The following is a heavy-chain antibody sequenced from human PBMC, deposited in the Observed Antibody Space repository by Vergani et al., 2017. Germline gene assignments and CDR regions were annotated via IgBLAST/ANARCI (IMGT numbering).Heavy chain of an antibody. D-gene: IGHD3-3*01. CDR1: GGSISSYY. V-gene: IGHV4-59*01. Sequence: QVQLQESGPGLVKPSETLSLTCTVSGGSISSYYWSWIRQPPGKGLEWIGYIYYSGSTNYNPSLKSRVTISVDTSKNQFSLKLSSVTAADTAVYYCARGDGDTICGVVITPFGFDYWGQGTLVTVSS. CDR2: IYYSGST. J-gene: IGHJ4*02. CDR3: ARGDGDTICGVVITPFGFDY.